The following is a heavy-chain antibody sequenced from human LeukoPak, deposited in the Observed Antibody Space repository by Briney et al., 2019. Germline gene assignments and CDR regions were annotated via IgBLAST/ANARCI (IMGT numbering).Heavy chain of an antibody. Sequence: PGGSLRLSCAASEFTLRSYTMSWVRQAPGKGLEWVSTISGVGVTTYYADSVKGRFTISRDNSKNTLYLQMNSLRAEDTAVYYCACRGAAAGTLYYYYYYGMDVWGQGTTVTVSS. CDR2: ISGVGVTT. J-gene: IGHJ6*02. V-gene: IGHV3-23*01. CDR1: EFTLRSYT. D-gene: IGHD6-13*01. CDR3: ACRGAAAGTLYYYYYYGMDV.